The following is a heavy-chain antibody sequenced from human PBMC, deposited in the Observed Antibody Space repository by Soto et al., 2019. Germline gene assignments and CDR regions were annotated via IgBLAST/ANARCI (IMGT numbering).Heavy chain of an antibody. V-gene: IGHV4-34*01. CDR2: INHSGTT. J-gene: IGHJ4*02. CDR3: ARGRRTKELRFLEWLSPPFDY. Sequence: SETLSLTCAVYGGSFSGYYWSWIRQPPGKGLEWIGEINHSGTTNYNPSLKSRVTISVDTSKNQFSLKLSSVTAADTAVYYCARGRRTKELRFLEWLSPPFDYWGQGTLVTVSS. CDR1: GGSFSGYY. D-gene: IGHD3-3*01.